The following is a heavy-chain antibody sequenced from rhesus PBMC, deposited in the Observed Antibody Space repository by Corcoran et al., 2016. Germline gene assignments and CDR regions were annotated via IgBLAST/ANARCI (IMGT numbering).Heavy chain of an antibody. V-gene: IGHV4S10*01. J-gene: IGHJ4*01. CDR3: ARDDYGSKVSFDY. CDR2: IYGSSTST. CDR1: GGSISDSYR. Sequence: QVQLQESGPGVVKPSETLSLTCAVSGGSISDSYRWSWIRQPPGKGLEWIGYIYGSSTSTNYNPSLKSRVTISKDTSKNQFSLKLSSVTAADTAVYYCARDDYGSKVSFDYWGQGVLVTVSS. D-gene: IGHD4-29*01.